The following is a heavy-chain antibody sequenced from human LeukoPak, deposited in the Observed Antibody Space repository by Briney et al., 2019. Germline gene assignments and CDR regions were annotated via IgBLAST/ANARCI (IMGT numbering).Heavy chain of an antibody. CDR2: ISSSSSYV. D-gene: IGHD4-17*01. J-gene: IGHJ4*02. CDR1: GFTFSSYT. V-gene: IGHV3-21*01. Sequence: GGSLRLSCAASGFTFSSYTMNWVRKAPGKGLEWVSSISSSSSYVYYADSLKGRFTISRDNAKNSLYLQMNSLRAEDTAVYYCVRDQRYGDYQDYWGQGTLVTVSS. CDR3: VRDQRYGDYQDY.